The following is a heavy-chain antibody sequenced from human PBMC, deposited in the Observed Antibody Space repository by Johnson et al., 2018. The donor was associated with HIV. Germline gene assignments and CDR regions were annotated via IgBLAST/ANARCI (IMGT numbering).Heavy chain of an antibody. CDR2: IYGGGTT. CDR3: ARENYDYVWESYRKGGAFDI. J-gene: IGHJ3*02. D-gene: IGHD3-16*02. V-gene: IGHV3-66*01. CDR1: GFTVSTNY. Sequence: EVQLVESGGGLVQPGGSLRLSCAASGFTVSTNYLTWVRQAPGKGLEWVSLIYGGGTTYYADSVKGRFTVSRDNSKNTLYLQMNSLTAEDTAVYYCARENYDYVWESYRKGGAFDIWGQGTMVTVSS.